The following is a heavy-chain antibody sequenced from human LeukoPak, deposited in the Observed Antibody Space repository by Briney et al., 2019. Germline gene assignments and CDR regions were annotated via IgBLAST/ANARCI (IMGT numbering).Heavy chain of an antibody. Sequence: GGSLRLSCAVSGFTFSSYWMSWVRQAPGKGLEWVANIKQDGSEKYYVDSVKGRFTISRDNAKNSLYLQMNSLRAEDTAVYYCASLLSGSNQINDYWGQGTLVTVSS. V-gene: IGHV3-7*01. J-gene: IGHJ4*02. CDR2: IKQDGSEK. CDR3: ASLLSGSNQINDY. CDR1: GFTFSSYW. D-gene: IGHD1-26*01.